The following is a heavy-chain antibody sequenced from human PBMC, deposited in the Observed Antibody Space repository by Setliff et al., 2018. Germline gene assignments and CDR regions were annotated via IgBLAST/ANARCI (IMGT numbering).Heavy chain of an antibody. V-gene: IGHV4-38-2*01. CDR2: ISHSGSA. CDR3: ARLSWDGLRYYGLDV. Sequence: PSETLSLTCAVSGYSINSDCFWGWIRQPPGKGLEWIGTISHSGSANYNPSLMSRVTISVDTSRNQFSLKLRSVTAADTAVYYCARLSWDGLRYYGLDVWGQGATVTVSS. J-gene: IGHJ6*02. CDR1: GYSINSDCF. D-gene: IGHD3-10*01.